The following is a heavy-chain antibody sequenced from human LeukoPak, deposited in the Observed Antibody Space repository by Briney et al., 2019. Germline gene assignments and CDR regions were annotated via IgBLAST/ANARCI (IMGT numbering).Heavy chain of an antibody. CDR1: GVSMNSHY. V-gene: IGHV4-4*09. CDR2: ISGSGST. CDR3: VVSPNQAYYDY. Sequence: SETLSLTCSVSGVSMNSHYLNWIRQTPGKGLEWIGFISGSGSTNYNPSLMSRVTMSLETSKRQFSLKLRSVTAADTAVYYCVVSPNQAYYDYWGQGTLVTVSS. J-gene: IGHJ4*02.